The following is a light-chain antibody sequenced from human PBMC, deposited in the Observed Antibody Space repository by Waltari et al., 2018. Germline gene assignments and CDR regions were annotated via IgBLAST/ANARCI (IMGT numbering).Light chain of an antibody. CDR1: QCISNW. V-gene: IGKV1D-12*01. Sequence: DIQMTQSPSSVSASVGDRVTITCRARQCISNWLAWYQQKPGKAPKLLIYAASSLQSGVPSRFSGSGSGTDFSLTISSLQPEDFAIYYCQQANSFPPAFGGGTKVEIK. CDR3: QQANSFPPA. J-gene: IGKJ4*01. CDR2: AAS.